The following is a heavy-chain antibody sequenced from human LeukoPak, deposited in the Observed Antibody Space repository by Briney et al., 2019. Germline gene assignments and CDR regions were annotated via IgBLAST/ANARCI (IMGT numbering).Heavy chain of an antibody. V-gene: IGHV3-53*01. CDR2: IYGDYIDNT. D-gene: IGHD3-22*01. J-gene: IGHJ3*02. CDR1: GFTVSSNY. Sequence: AGGSLRLSCAASGFTVSSNYMNWVRQAPGKGLEWVSVIYGDYIDNTYYADSVKGRFTISRDNSKNTLYLQMNSLRAEDTAVYFCARNPSYYHDSRGPYRAFDIWGQGTMVTVSS. CDR3: ARNPSYYHDSRGPYRAFDI.